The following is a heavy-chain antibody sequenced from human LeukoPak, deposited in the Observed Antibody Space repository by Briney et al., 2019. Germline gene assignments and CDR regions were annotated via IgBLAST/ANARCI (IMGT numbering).Heavy chain of an antibody. CDR2: TYYRSKWYN. V-gene: IGHV6-1*01. J-gene: IGHJ6*02. CDR3: ARDREYYYGSGRSHYGMDV. CDR1: GDSVSINSAA. D-gene: IGHD3-10*01. Sequence: SQTLSLTCAISGDSVSINSAAWNWIRQSPSRGLEWLGRTYYRSKWYNDYAVSVKSRITINPDTSKNQFSLQLNSVTPEDTAVYYCARDREYYYGSGRSHYGMDVWGQGTTVTVSS.